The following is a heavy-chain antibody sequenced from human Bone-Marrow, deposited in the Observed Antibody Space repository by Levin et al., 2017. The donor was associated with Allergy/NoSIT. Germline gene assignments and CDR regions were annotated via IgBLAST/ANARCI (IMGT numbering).Heavy chain of an antibody. CDR3: ATRRGGGSGYFDY. J-gene: IGHJ4*02. V-gene: IGHV3-7*01. Sequence: GGSLRLSCAASGFTFSNNWMNWVRQAPGKGLECVASIKQDGSEKYYVDSVKGRFTISRDNAKNSLYLQMNNLRAEDTAVYFCATRRGGGSGYFDYWGQGTLVTVSS. CDR1: GFTFSNNW. CDR2: IKQDGSEK. D-gene: IGHD3-16*01.